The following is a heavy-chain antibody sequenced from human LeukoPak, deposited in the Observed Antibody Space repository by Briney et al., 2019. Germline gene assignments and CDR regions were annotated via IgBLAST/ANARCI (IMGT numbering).Heavy chain of an antibody. D-gene: IGHD6-19*01. V-gene: IGHV3-21*01. CDR2: ISSSSSYI. CDR3: ANSYSSGWYVGDY. Sequence: GGALRLSCAASGFTFSSYRMSWVRQAPGKGLEWVSSISSSSSYIYYADSVKGRFTISRDNAKNSLYLQMNSLRAEDTAVYYCANSYSSGWYVGDYWGQGTLVTVSS. CDR1: GFTFSSYR. J-gene: IGHJ4*02.